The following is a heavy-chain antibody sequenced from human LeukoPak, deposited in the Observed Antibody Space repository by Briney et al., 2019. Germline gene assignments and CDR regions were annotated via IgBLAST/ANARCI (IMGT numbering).Heavy chain of an antibody. D-gene: IGHD1-26*01. J-gene: IGHJ6*02. V-gene: IGHV3-15*01. CDR1: GFNFNYVW. CDR3: TTERNWELLRPYGLDI. CDR2: IRTNIEGETT. Sequence: AGGSLGLSCAASGFNFNYVWMDWVRQAPGKGLEWVGRIRTNIEGETTDYAAPVKGRFTISRDDPKTTMYLHMNSLKTEDSAVYFCTTERNWELLRPYGLDIWGQGTTVTVSS.